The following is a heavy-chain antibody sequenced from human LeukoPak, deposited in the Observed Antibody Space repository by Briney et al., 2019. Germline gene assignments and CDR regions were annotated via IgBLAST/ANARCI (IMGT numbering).Heavy chain of an antibody. CDR2: ISGSGGST. V-gene: IGHV3-23*01. CDR1: GFTFSRNA. J-gene: IGHJ4*02. D-gene: IGHD3-22*01. CDR3: AKEDWWYYDSSGYYPNVGY. Sequence: PGGSLRLSCAASGFTFSRNAMNWVRQAPGKGLEWVSAISGSGGSTYYADSVKGRFTISRDNSKNTLYLQMNSLRAEDTAVYYCAKEDWWYYDSSGYYPNVGYWGQGTLVTVSS.